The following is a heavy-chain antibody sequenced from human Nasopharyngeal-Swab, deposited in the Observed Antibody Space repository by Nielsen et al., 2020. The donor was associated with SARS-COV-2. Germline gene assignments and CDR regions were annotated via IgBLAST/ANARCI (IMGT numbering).Heavy chain of an antibody. J-gene: IGHJ4*02. V-gene: IGHV3-11*04. D-gene: IGHD3-9*01. Sequence: GESLKISCAASGFPFGDHFMTWIRQAPGKGLEWVSYISSGGSTIYYADSVKGRFTISRDNARSSLCLQMSNLRAEDTALYYCARMSYDIMTLSHDPDYWGQGTQVTVSS. CDR3: ARMSYDIMTLSHDPDY. CDR1: GFPFGDHF. CDR2: ISSGGSTI.